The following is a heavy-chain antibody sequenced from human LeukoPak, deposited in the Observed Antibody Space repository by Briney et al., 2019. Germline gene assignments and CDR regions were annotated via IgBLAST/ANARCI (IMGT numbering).Heavy chain of an antibody. D-gene: IGHD6-19*01. V-gene: IGHV3-48*03. CDR1: GFTFSSYE. CDR3: ASLSGIAVAGTSY. Sequence: PGGSLRLSCAASGFTFSSYEMNWVRQARGKGLEWVSYISSSGSTMYYADSVKGRFTISRDNAKNSLYLQMNSLRAEDTAVYYCASLSGIAVAGTSYWGQGTLVTVSS. CDR2: ISSSGSTM. J-gene: IGHJ4*02.